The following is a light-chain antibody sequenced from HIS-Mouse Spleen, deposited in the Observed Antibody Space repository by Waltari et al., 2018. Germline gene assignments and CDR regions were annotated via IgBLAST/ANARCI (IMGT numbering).Light chain of an antibody. CDR1: QSVSSSY. CDR2: GAS. CDR3: QQYGSSPPWT. J-gene: IGKJ1*01. V-gene: IGKV3-20*01. Sequence: EIVLTQSPGTLSLSPGERATLSCRASQSVSSSYLAWYQQKPGQAPRLLFYGASSRATGIPDSFSGSGSGTDFTLTISRLEPEDFAVYYCQQYGSSPPWTFGQGTKVEIK.